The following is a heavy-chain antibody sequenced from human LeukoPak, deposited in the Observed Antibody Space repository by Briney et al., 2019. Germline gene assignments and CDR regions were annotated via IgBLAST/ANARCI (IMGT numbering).Heavy chain of an antibody. J-gene: IGHJ6*02. CDR3: ARDSSWNPPIRRWGMDV. CDR1: GFTFSSYS. D-gene: IGHD1-1*01. CDR2: ISSSSSYI. V-gene: IGHV3-21*01. Sequence: GGSLRLSCAASGFTFSSYSMNWVRQAPGKGLEWVSSISSSSSYIYYADSVKGRFTISRDNAKNSLYLQMNSLRAEDTAVYYCARDSSWNPPIRRWGMDVWGQGTTVTVSS.